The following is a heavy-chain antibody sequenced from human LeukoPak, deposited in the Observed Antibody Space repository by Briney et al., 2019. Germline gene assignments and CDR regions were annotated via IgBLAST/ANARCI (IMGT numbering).Heavy chain of an antibody. J-gene: IGHJ4*02. V-gene: IGHV1-2*02. CDR3: ARELPYCSGGSCFGTYFDY. CDR2: INPNSGGT. Sequence: ASVKVSCKASGYTFTGYYMHWVRQAPGQGLEWMGWINPNSGGTNYVQKFQGRVTMTRDTSISTAYMELSRLRSDDTAVYYCARELPYCSGGSCFGTYFDYWGQGTLVAVS. CDR1: GYTFTGYY. D-gene: IGHD2-15*01.